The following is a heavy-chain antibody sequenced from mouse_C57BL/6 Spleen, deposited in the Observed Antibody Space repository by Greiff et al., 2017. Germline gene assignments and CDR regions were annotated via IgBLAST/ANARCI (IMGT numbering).Heavy chain of an antibody. CDR2: IDPETGGT. V-gene: IGHV1-15*01. CDR3: TKAQDYFDD. D-gene: IGHD1-3*01. CDR1: GYTFTDYE. J-gene: IGHJ2*01. Sequence: QVQLQQSGAELVRPGASVTLSCKASGYTFTDYEMHWVKQTPVHGLEWIGAIDPETGGTAYNQKFKGKAILTADKSSSTAYMELRSLTSEDSAVYYCTKAQDYFDDWGKGTTLTVSS.